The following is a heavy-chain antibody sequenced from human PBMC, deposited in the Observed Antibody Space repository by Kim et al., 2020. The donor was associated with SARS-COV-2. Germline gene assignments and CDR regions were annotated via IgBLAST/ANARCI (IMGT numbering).Heavy chain of an antibody. Sequence: GGSLRLSCTASGFTFGDYAMSWFRQAPGKGLEWVGFIRSKAYGGTTEYAASVKGRFTISRDDSKSIAYLQMNSLKTEDTAVYYCKVPAASPLDAFDIWGQGTMVTVSS. J-gene: IGHJ3*02. CDR2: IRSKAYGGTT. V-gene: IGHV3-49*03. CDR3: KVPAASPLDAFDI. CDR1: GFTFGDYA. D-gene: IGHD2-2*01.